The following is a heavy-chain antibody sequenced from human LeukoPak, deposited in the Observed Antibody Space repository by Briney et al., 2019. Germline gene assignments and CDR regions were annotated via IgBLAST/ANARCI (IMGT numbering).Heavy chain of an antibody. V-gene: IGHV1-46*01. D-gene: IGHD3-22*01. CDR2: INPSGGST. CDR3: ARVSSGYYAYGY. CDR1: GYTFTGYY. J-gene: IGHJ4*02. Sequence: ASVKVSCKASGYTFTGYYMHWVRQAPGQGLEWMGIINPSGGSTSYAQKFQGRVTMTRDTSTSTVYMELSSLRSEDTAVYYCARVSSGYYAYGYWGQGTLVTVSS.